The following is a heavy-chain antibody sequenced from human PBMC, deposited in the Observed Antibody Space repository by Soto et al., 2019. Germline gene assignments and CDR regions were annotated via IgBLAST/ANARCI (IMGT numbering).Heavy chain of an antibody. V-gene: IGHV1-69*08. Sequence: QVQLVQSGAEVKKPGSSVKVSCKASGGTFSSYIISWVRQAPGQGLEWMGRIIPILGIANYAQKFQGRVTITADKSTSTAYMELSSLRSEDTAVYYCARDITPTQSGWYFDLWGRGTLVTVSS. CDR3: ARDITPTQSGWYFDL. D-gene: IGHD7-27*01. CDR2: IIPILGIA. CDR1: GGTFSSYI. J-gene: IGHJ2*01.